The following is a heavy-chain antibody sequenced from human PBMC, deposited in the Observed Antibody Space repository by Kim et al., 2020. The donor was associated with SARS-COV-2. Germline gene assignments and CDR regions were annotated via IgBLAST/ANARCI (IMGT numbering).Heavy chain of an antibody. CDR3: ARVGGDY. V-gene: IGHV3-23*05. D-gene: IGHD1-26*01. J-gene: IGHJ4*02. CDR1: GFIFNRNA. CDR2: SGISGDA. Sequence: GGSLRLSCEASGFIFNRNAMTWVRQAPGKGLECVSVSGISGDAYYADSVRGRFTISRDNSKNTLYLQMDNLRPEDTAIYYCARVGGDYWGQGALVTVSS.